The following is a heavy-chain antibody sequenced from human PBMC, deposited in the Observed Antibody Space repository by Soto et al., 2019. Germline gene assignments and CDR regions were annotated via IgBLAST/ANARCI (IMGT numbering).Heavy chain of an antibody. V-gene: IGHV1-18*01. D-gene: IGHD2-15*01. J-gene: IGHJ6*02. CDR1: GYTFTRYG. CDR2: ISAYNGNT. Sequence: AAVKVSCKTSGYTFTRYGISWVRQAPGQGLEWMGWISAYNGNTNYAQKLQGRVTMTTDTSTSTAYMELRSLRSDDTAVYYCARGDIVVVPAATDYYYGMDVWGQGTTVTVSS. CDR3: ARGDIVVVPAATDYYYGMDV.